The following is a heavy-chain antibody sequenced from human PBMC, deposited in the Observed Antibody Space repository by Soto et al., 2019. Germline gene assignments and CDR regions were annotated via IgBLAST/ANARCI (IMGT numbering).Heavy chain of an antibody. V-gene: IGHV4-31*03. J-gene: IGHJ6*02. CDR3: ARGGLGYCSGGSCYSAELSRYYYGMDV. CDR1: GGSISSGGYY. Sequence: QVQLQESGPGLVKPSQTLSLTCTVSGGSISSGGYYWSWIRQHPGKGLEWIGYIYYSGSTYYNPSLKDRVTMSVDTSKNQFSLKLSSVTAADTAVYYCARGGLGYCSGGSCYSAELSRYYYGMDVWGQGTTVTVSS. CDR2: IYYSGST. D-gene: IGHD2-15*01.